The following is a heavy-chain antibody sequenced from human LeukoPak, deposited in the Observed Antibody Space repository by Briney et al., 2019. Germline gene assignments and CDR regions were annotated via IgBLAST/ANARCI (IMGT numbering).Heavy chain of an antibody. CDR3: ASSGEVVWFRELLSPFDY. V-gene: IGHV1-2*02. CDR2: INPNSGGT. Sequence: GASVKVSCKASGYTFTGYYMHWVRQAPGQGLEWMGWINPNSGGTDYAQKFQGRVTMTRDTSISTAYMELSRLRSDDTAVYYCASSGEVVWFRELLSPFDYWGQGTLVTVSS. J-gene: IGHJ4*02. CDR1: GYTFTGYY. D-gene: IGHD3-10*01.